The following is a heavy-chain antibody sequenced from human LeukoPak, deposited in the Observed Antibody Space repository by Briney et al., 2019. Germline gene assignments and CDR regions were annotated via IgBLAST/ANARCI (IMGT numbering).Heavy chain of an antibody. Sequence: PGGSLRLSCAASGFTFSDYYMSWIRQAPGKGLEWVSYISSRGSTIYYADSVKGRFTISRDNAKNSLYLQMNTLRAEDTAVYYCARERPPYCRNDCYPYYYYGMDVWGQGTTVTVSS. CDR1: GFTFSDYY. CDR2: ISSRGSTI. CDR3: ARERPPYCRNDCYPYYYYGMDV. D-gene: IGHD2-21*02. V-gene: IGHV3-11*01. J-gene: IGHJ6*02.